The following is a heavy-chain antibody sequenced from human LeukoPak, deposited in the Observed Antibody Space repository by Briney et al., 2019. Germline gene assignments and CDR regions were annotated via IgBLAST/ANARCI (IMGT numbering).Heavy chain of an antibody. CDR1: GGSFSGYY. V-gene: IGHV4-34*01. J-gene: IGHJ5*02. Sequence: SETLSLTCAVYGGSFSGYYWSWIRQPPGKGLEWIGEINHSGSTNYNPSLKSRVTISVDTSKNQFSLRLSSVTAADTAVYYCARRRIQLWSRGWFDPWGQGTLVTVSS. D-gene: IGHD5-18*01. CDR2: INHSGST. CDR3: ARRRIQLWSRGWFDP.